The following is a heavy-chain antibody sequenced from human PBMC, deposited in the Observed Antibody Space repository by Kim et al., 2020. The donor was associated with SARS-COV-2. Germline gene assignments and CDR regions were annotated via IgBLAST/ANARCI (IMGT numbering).Heavy chain of an antibody. D-gene: IGHD2-2*01. V-gene: IGHV3-9*01. Sequence: YADSVKGRFTISRDNAKNSLYLQMNSLRAEDTALYYCAKASTVIGGTFDPWGQGTLVTVSS. J-gene: IGHJ5*02. CDR3: AKASTVIGGTFDP.